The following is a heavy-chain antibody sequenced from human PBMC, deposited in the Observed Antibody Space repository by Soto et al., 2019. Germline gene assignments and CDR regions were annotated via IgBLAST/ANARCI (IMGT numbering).Heavy chain of an antibody. CDR3: ARVGASTGIAVAGTPYYFDY. CDR2: IIPIFGTA. D-gene: IGHD6-19*01. J-gene: IGHJ4*02. Sequence: QVQLVQSGAEVKKPGSSVKVSCKASGGTFSSYAISWVRQAPGQGLEWMGGIIPIFGTANYAQKFQGRVTITADKSTSPAYMELSSLRSEDTAVYYCARVGASTGIAVAGTPYYFDYWGQGTLVTVSS. V-gene: IGHV1-69*06. CDR1: GGTFSSYA.